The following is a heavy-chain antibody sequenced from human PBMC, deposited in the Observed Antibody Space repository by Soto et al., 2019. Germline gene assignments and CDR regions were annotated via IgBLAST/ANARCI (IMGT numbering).Heavy chain of an antibody. CDR2: MNPNSGNT. CDR3: ATSSSSWTNWFDP. CDR1: GYTFTSYD. V-gene: IGHV1-8*01. Sequence: GASVKVSCKASGYTFTSYDINWVRQATGQGLEWMGWMNPNSGNTGYAQKFQGRVTMTRNTSISTAYMELSSLRSEDTAVYYCATSSSSWTNWFDPWGQGTLVTVSS. D-gene: IGHD6-13*01. J-gene: IGHJ5*02.